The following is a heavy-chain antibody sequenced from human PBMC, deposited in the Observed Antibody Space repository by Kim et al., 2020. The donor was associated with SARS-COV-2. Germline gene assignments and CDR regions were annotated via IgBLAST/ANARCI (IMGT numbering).Heavy chain of an antibody. V-gene: IGHV1-69*13. D-gene: IGHD6-6*01. Sequence: SVKVSCKASGGTFSSYAISWVRQAPGQGLEWMGGIIPTFGTANYAQKFQGRVTITADESTSTAYMELSSLRSEDTAVYYCAREVGSSPWNYFDYWGQGTLVTVSS. CDR2: IIPTFGTA. CDR3: AREVGSSPWNYFDY. CDR1: GGTFSSYA. J-gene: IGHJ4*02.